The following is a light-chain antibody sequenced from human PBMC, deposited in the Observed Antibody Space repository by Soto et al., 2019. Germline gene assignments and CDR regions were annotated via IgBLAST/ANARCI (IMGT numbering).Light chain of an antibody. CDR2: GTS. CDR1: QNVGTN. CDR3: QKYNVWPPGK. J-gene: IGKJ1*01. Sequence: EIVMTQSPATLSVSPGERATLSCRASQNVGTNLAWYQQKPGQAPRLLIYGTSTRATGISARFSGSGSGTEFTLYISRLQSEDFAVYYCQKYNVWPPGKFGQGTKV. V-gene: IGKV3-15*01.